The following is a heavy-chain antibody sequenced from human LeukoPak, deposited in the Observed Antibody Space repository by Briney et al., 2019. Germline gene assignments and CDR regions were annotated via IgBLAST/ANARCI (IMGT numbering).Heavy chain of an antibody. Sequence: GGSLRLSCAASGFTFSSYSMNWVRQAPGKGLEWVSSISSSSSYIYYADSVKGRFTISRDNAKNSLYLQMNSLRAEDTAVYYCATYSPRSQWSDAFGIWGQGTMVTVSS. CDR3: ATYSPRSQWSDAFGI. V-gene: IGHV3-21*01. J-gene: IGHJ3*02. CDR2: ISSSSSYI. D-gene: IGHD2-21*01. CDR1: GFTFSSYS.